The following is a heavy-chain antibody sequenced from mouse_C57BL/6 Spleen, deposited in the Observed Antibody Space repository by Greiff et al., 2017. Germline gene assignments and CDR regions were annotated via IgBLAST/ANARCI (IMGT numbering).Heavy chain of an antibody. D-gene: IGHD2-3*01. CDR3: TREDGYLDY. V-gene: IGHV5-4*03. CDR1: GFTFSSYA. CDR2: ISDGGSYT. J-gene: IGHJ2*01. Sequence: DVMLVESGGGLVKPGGSLKLSCAASGFTFSSYAMSWVRQTPEKRLEWVATISDGGSYTYYPDNVKGRFTISRDNAKNNLYLHMGHLKSEDTAMYYCTREDGYLDYWGQGTTLTVSS.